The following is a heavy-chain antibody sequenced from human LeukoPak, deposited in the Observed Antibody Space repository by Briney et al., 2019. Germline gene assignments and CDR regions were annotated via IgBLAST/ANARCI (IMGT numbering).Heavy chain of an antibody. CDR3: AKDLTGYYRPFDN. CDR1: GFNFAACA. Sequence: GGSLRLSCAASGFNFAACAMSWVRQAPGGGLEWVSAISGGGTNTYYADSVKGFFTISRDNSRNMMYLQMNNLRAEDTAIYYCAKDLTGYYRPFDNRGQGTLVTVSS. CDR2: ISGGGTNT. D-gene: IGHD3-9*01. V-gene: IGHV3-23*01. J-gene: IGHJ4*02.